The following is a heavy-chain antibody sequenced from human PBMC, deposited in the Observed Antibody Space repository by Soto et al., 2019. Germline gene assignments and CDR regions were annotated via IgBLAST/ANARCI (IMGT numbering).Heavy chain of an antibody. J-gene: IGHJ6*03. CDR2: IYYSGST. CDR1: GGSISSSSYY. D-gene: IGHD6-13*01. V-gene: IGHV4-39*01. Sequence: SETLSLTCTVSGGSISSSSYYWGWIRQPPGKELEWIGSIYYSGSTYYNPSLKSRVTISVDTSKNQFSLKLSSVTAADTAVYYCARQEAAAGMHYYYYMDVWGKGTTVTVSS. CDR3: ARQEAAAGMHYYYYMDV.